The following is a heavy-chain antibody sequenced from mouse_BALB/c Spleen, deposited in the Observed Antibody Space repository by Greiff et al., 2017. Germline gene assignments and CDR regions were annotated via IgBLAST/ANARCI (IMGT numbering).Heavy chain of an antibody. CDR3: ARSPGSRAY. D-gene: IGHD1-1*01. CDR1: GYSITSDYA. Sequence: DVKLVESGPGLVKPSQSLSLTCTVTGYSITSDYAWNWIRQFPGNKLEWMGYISYSGSTSYNPSLKSRISITRDTSKNQFFLQLNSVTTEDTATYYCARSPGSRAYWGQGTLVTVSA. CDR2: ISYSGST. V-gene: IGHV3-2*02. J-gene: IGHJ3*01.